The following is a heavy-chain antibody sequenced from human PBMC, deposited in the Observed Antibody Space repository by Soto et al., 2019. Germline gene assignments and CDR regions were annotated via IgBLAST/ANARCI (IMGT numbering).Heavy chain of an antibody. CDR1: GDSVSSNSAA. CDR2: TYYRSKWYN. J-gene: IGHJ4*02. Sequence: QSQTLSLTCAISGDSVSSNSAAWNWIRQSPSRGLEWLGRTYYRSKWYNDYAVSVKSRITINPDTSKNQFSLQLNSVTPEDTAVYYCARDPSVIAAAGTGFDYWGQGTLVTVSS. V-gene: IGHV6-1*01. CDR3: ARDPSVIAAAGTGFDY. D-gene: IGHD6-13*01.